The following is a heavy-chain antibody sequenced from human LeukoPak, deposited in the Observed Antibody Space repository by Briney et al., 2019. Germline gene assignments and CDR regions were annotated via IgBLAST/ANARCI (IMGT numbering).Heavy chain of an antibody. CDR3: ARAPSRDGNRVVFPSQFDY. V-gene: IGHV1-46*01. Sequence: ASAKVSCKASGYTFTSYYMHWVRQAPGQGLEWMGIINPSGGSTSYAQKFQGRVTMTRDTSTSTVYMELSSLRSEDTAVYYCARAPSRDGNRVVFPSQFDYWGQGTLVTVSS. D-gene: IGHD3-22*01. CDR2: INPSGGST. J-gene: IGHJ4*02. CDR1: GYTFTSYY.